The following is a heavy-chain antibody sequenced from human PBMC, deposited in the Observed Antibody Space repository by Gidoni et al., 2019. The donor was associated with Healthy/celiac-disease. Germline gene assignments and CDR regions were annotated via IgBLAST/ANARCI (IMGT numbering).Heavy chain of an antibody. CDR3: ARGGFSYGGNSVNPEGAFDI. Sequence: EVQLVESGGGLVQPGGSLRLSCAASGFTFSSYDMHWVRQATGKGLELVSAFGTAGDTYYPGSVKGRFTISRENAKNSLYLQMNSLRAGDTAVYYCARGGFSYGGNSVNPEGAFDIWGQGTMVTVSS. D-gene: IGHD4-17*01. J-gene: IGHJ3*02. CDR1: GFTFSSYD. CDR2: FGTAGDT. V-gene: IGHV3-13*01.